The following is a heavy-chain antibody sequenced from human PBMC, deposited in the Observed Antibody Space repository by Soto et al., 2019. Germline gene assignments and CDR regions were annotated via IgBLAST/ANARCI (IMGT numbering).Heavy chain of an antibody. CDR3: ARECDRSSCYSVYYGMDV. CDR1: GYTVTSYD. V-gene: IGHV1-8*01. J-gene: IGHJ6*02. Sequence: ASVKGSCKVSGYTVTSYDINWVRQATGQGREWMGWMNPNSGNTGYAQKFQGRVTMTRNTSISTAYMELSSLRSEDTAVYSCARECDRSSCYSVYYGMDVSGQVTTFTVSS. CDR2: MNPNSGNT. D-gene: IGHD2-15*01.